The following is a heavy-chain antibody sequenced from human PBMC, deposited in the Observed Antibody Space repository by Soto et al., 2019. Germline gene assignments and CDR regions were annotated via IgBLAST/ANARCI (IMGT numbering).Heavy chain of an antibody. D-gene: IGHD2-21*02. CDR2: IYWDYDK. CDR1: GLSLSTIGEG. J-gene: IGHJ6*02. V-gene: IGHV2-5*02. Sequence: QITLKESGPTLVKPTQTLTLTCTFSGLSLSTIGEGVGWIRQPPGKALEWLALIYWDYDKRYSPSLKSRLTITKDTSKNQVVLTMTNMDPVDTATYYCVQSRCGGDCLQSYSSHSYYGLDVWGQGTTVTVSS. CDR3: VQSRCGGDCLQSYSSHSYYGLDV.